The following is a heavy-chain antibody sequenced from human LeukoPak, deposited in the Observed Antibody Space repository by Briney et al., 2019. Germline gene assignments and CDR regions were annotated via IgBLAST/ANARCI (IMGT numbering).Heavy chain of an antibody. J-gene: IGHJ4*02. V-gene: IGHV3-21*01. D-gene: IGHD3-22*01. CDR2: ISSSSSYI. CDR3: AGDVGSIYYDSSGYLTPDY. Sequence: PGGSLRLSCAASGFTFSSYSMNWVRQAPGKGLEWVSSISSSSSYIYYADSVKGRFTISRDNAKNSLYLQMNSLRAEDTAVYYCAGDVGSIYYDSSGYLTPDYWGQGTLVTVSS. CDR1: GFTFSSYS.